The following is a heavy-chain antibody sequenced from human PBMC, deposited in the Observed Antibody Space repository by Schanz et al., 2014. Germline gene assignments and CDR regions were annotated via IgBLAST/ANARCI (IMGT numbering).Heavy chain of an antibody. CDR1: GFTFSDYY. CDR2: ISGTTTYT. Sequence: QVQLVESGGGLVKPGGSLRLSCAASGFTFSDYYMSWIRPAPGKGLEWLSYISGTTTYTNYADSVKGRFTISRDNAKNSLYLQMNGLRAEDTTVYYCARANYRRKINFDYWGRGTLVTVSS. D-gene: IGHD3-10*01. V-gene: IGHV3-11*06. J-gene: IGHJ4*02. CDR3: ARANYRRKINFDY.